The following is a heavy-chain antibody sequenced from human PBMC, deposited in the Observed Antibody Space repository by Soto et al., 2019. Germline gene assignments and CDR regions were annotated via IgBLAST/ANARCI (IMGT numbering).Heavy chain of an antibody. Sequence: QLQLVQSGGEVKRPGASVRVSCKASGYTFTNYGVTWMRQAPGQGLEWMGWIHVLNLKTIHAQKFKGRVIMTRDTPRRTAYTDLGGLRHHDPAIYYCARGVYGGASWPHAFDLWGQGTMVTVSA. CDR1: GYTFTNYG. J-gene: IGHJ3*01. V-gene: IGHV1-18*01. CDR2: IHVLNLKT. D-gene: IGHD2-8*01. CDR3: ARGVYGGASWPHAFDL.